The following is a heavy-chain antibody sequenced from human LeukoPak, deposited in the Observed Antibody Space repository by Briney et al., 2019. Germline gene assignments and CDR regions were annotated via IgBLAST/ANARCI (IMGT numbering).Heavy chain of an antibody. Sequence: SETLSLTCTVSGYSISSGYYWGWIRPPPGKGLEWIGSIYHSGSTYYNPSLKSRVTISVDTSKNQFSLKLSSVTAADTAVYYCARGAMSLASAADGVGYWGQGTLVTVSS. D-gene: IGHD3-16*01. CDR1: GYSISSGYY. CDR2: IYHSGST. CDR3: ARGAMSLASAADGVGY. J-gene: IGHJ4*02. V-gene: IGHV4-38-2*02.